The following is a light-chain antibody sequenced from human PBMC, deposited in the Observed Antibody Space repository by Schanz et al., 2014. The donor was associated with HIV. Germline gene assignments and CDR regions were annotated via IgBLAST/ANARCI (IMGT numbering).Light chain of an antibody. CDR1: SSDIGAYNR. J-gene: IGLJ3*02. CDR3: SSYTSSSTWV. V-gene: IGLV2-18*02. CDR2: EVS. Sequence: SALTQPPSVSGSPGQSVTISCTGTSSDIGAYNRVSWYQQSPGTAPKLLIYEVSDRPSGIPDRFSGSKSGNTASLTISGLQAEDEADYYCSSYTSSSTWVFGGGTKLTVL.